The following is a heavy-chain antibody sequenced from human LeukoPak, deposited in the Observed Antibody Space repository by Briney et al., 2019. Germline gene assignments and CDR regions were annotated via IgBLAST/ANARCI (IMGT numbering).Heavy chain of an antibody. CDR1: GFTFRSYV. CDR2: ISSSSSYI. V-gene: IGHV3-21*01. CDR3: ARADWDTAMIDY. D-gene: IGHD5-18*01. Sequence: PGGSLRLSCVASGFTFRSYVMGWVRQAPGKGLEWVSSISSSSSYIYYADSVKGRFTISRDNAKNSLYLQMNSLRAEDTAVYYCARADWDTAMIDYWGQGTLVTVSS. J-gene: IGHJ4*02.